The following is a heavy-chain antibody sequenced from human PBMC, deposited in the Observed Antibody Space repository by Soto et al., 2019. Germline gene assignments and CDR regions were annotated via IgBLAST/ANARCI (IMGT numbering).Heavy chain of an antibody. CDR3: ARYIDNIPPYGMDV. J-gene: IGHJ6*02. CDR1: GGTFSSYA. V-gene: IGHV1-69*01. D-gene: IGHD2-15*01. Sequence: QVQLVQSGAEVKKPGSSVKVSSKASGGTFSSYAISWVRQAPGQGLEWMGGIIPIFGTANYAQKFQGRVTITADESTSTAYMELSSLRSEDTAVYYCARYIDNIPPYGMDVWGQGTTVTVSS. CDR2: IIPIFGTA.